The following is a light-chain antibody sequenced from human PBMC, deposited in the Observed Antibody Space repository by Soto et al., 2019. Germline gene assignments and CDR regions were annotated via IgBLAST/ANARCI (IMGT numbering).Light chain of an antibody. CDR2: DAS. J-gene: IGKJ5*01. Sequence: EIVLTQSPGTLSLSPGERSTLSCRASQSVSSSYLAWYQQKPGQAPRPLIYDASSRATGIPDRFSGSGSGTDFTLTITRLEPEDFAVYYCQQYGNSPVTFGQGTRLEIK. V-gene: IGKV3-20*01. CDR3: QQYGNSPVT. CDR1: QSVSSSY.